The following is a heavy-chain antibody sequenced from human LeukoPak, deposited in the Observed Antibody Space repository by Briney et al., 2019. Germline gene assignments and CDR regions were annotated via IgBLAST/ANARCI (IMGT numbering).Heavy chain of an antibody. V-gene: IGHV3-66*01. CDR1: GFTVSSNY. D-gene: IGHD6-13*01. CDR3: ARMIWGAAVTLGNDY. J-gene: IGHJ4*02. Sequence: PGGSLRLSCAASGFTVSSNYMSWVRQAPGKGLEGVSVIYSCGSTYYADSVKGRFTISRDNSKNTRYLQMNSLRAEDTAVYYCARMIWGAAVTLGNDYWGQGTLVTVSS. CDR2: IYSCGST.